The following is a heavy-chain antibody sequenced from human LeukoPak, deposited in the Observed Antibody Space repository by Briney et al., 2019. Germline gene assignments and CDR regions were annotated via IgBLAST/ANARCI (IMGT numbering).Heavy chain of an antibody. CDR3: AKDLEAAAGTRVFDY. Sequence: GGSLGLSCAASGFTFSSYAMSWVRQAPGKGLEWVSAISGSGGSTYYADSVKGRFTISRDNSKNTLYLQMNSLRAEDTAVYYCAKDLEAAAGTRVFDYWGQGTLVTVSS. D-gene: IGHD6-13*01. J-gene: IGHJ4*02. V-gene: IGHV3-23*01. CDR2: ISGSGGST. CDR1: GFTFSSYA.